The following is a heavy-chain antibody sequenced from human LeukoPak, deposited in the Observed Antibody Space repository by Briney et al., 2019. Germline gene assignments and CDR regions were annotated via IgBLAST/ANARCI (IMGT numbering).Heavy chain of an antibody. J-gene: IGHJ4*02. V-gene: IGHV4-34*01. CDR2: INHSGST. CDR1: GGSFSGYY. Sequence: SETLSLTCAVYGGSFSGYYWSWIRQPPGKGLEWIGEINHSGSTNCNPSLKSRVTISVDTSKNQFSLKLSSVTAADTAVYYCARAGWLQSRFDYWGQGTLVTVSS. D-gene: IGHD5-24*01. CDR3: ARAGWLQSRFDY.